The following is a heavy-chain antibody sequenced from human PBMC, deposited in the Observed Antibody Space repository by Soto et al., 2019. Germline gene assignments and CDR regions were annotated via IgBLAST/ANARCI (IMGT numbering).Heavy chain of an antibody. V-gene: IGHV1-8*01. D-gene: IGHD1-1*01. CDR2: MNPGSGRT. Sequence: QVQLVQSGAEVKKPGASVKVSCKASGYSFFNYDINWGRQATGQGLGWMGWMNPGSGRTGYAYKFQGRVTMTRNASISTAYMELSSLTSDDTAVYYCARMATAGTLNWFDPWGQGTLVSVSS. J-gene: IGHJ5*02. CDR3: ARMATAGTLNWFDP. CDR1: GYSFFNYD.